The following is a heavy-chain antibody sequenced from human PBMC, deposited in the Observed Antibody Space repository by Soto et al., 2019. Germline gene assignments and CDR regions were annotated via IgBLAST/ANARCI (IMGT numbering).Heavy chain of an antibody. CDR3: AKESMPEHYGDTLFDY. CDR1: GFSFRSYA. V-gene: IGHV3-23*01. J-gene: IGHJ4*02. D-gene: IGHD4-17*01. CDR2: FSAGGSA. Sequence: QLLESGGGLVQPGGSLRLSCEASGFSFRSYALSWVRQAPGKGLEWVSTFSAGGSAYYADSVRGRFTIAKDTYKNTLLLQAMSLRAEDTAVYYCAKESMPEHYGDTLFDYWGQGTRVTVSS.